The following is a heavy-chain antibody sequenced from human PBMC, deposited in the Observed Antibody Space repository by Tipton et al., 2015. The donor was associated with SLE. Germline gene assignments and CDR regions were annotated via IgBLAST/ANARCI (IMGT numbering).Heavy chain of an antibody. J-gene: IGHJ4*02. Sequence: TLSLTCTVSGGSIRSYYWVWVRQPAGEGMEWFGGIYTSGSTNYNPPLKSRVTLSVDTSKNQFSLKLSSVTAADTAVYYCAREVGATFFAYWCQGTLVTVSS. CDR3: AREVGATFFAY. D-gene: IGHD1-26*01. CDR1: GGSIRSYY. CDR2: IYTSGST. V-gene: IGHV4-4*07.